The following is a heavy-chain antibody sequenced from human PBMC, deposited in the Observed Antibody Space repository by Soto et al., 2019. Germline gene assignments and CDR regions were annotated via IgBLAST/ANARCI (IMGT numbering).Heavy chain of an antibody. J-gene: IGHJ4*02. CDR3: ATGVPFSGSVFDY. V-gene: IGHV3-15*01. Sequence: EVQLVESGGGLVKPGGSLRLSCAASGFTFSNVWMIWVRQAPGKGLEWIGRIKSKAAGEITDYAAVVKGRFTISRDDSKDTVFLQMTSLTPEDTAMYYCATGVPFSGSVFDYWGQGTLVTVSS. CDR1: GFTFSNVW. CDR2: IKSKAAGEIT. D-gene: IGHD1-26*01.